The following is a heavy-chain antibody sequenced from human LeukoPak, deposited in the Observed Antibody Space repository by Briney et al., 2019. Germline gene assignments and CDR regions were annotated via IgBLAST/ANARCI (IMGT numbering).Heavy chain of an antibody. D-gene: IGHD6-13*01. J-gene: IGHJ5*02. CDR3: AREQAAAGRKSNWFDP. CDR1: GYTFTSYA. Sequence: ASVKVSCKASGYTFTSYAMNWVRQAPGQGLEWMGWINTNTGNPTYAQGFTGRFVFSLYTSVSTAYLQISSLKAEDTAVYYCAREQAAAGRKSNWFDPWGQGTLVTVSS. V-gene: IGHV7-4-1*02. CDR2: INTNTGNP.